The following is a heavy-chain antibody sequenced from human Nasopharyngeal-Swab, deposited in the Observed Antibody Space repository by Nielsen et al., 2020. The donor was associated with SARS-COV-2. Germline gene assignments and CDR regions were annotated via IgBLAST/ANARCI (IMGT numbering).Heavy chain of an antibody. CDR3: ARPNSAGRGAFDI. J-gene: IGHJ3*02. CDR2: IYYSGST. Sequence: SETLSLTCTVSGGSISSSSYYWGWIRQPPGKGLEWIGSIYYSGSTYYNPSLKNRVTISVDTSKNQFSLKLSSVTAADTAVYYCARPNSAGRGAFDIWGQGTMVTVSS. D-gene: IGHD1-26*01. V-gene: IGHV4-39*01. CDR1: GGSISSSSYY.